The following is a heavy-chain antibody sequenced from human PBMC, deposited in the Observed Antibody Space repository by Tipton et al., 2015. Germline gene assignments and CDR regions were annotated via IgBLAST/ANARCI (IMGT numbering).Heavy chain of an antibody. Sequence: TLSLTCTVSGGSISSGSYYWTWIRQPPGKGLEWIGYIFYSGRTNCNPSLKSRVTISVDTSKNQFSLKLSSVTAADTAVYYCARDRRRIWFGEKNGVDVWGQGTTVTVSS. CDR1: GGSISSGSYY. D-gene: IGHD3-10*01. V-gene: IGHV4-61*01. J-gene: IGHJ6*02. CDR2: IFYSGRT. CDR3: ARDRRRIWFGEKNGVDV.